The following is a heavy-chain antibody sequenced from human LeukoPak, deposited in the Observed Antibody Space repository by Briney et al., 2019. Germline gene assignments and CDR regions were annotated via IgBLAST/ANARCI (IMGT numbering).Heavy chain of an antibody. CDR1: GYTFTGYY. CDR3: ARAWTYQLLAPHDAFDI. Sequence: ASVKVSCKASGYTFTGYYMHWVRQAPGQGLEWMGWINPNSGGTNYAQKFQGRVTTTRDTSISTAYMELSRPRSDDTAVYYCARAWTYQLLAPHDAFDIWGQGTMVTVSS. J-gene: IGHJ3*02. V-gene: IGHV1-2*02. D-gene: IGHD2-2*01. CDR2: INPNSGGT.